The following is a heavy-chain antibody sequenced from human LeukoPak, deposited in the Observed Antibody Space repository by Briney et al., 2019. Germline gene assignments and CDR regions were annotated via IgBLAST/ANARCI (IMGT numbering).Heavy chain of an antibody. Sequence: GGSLRLSCAASGFTFSSYWMSWVRQAPGKGLEWVANIKQDGSEKYYVDSVKGRFTISRDNVKNSLYLQMNSLRADDTAVYYCAKSPSYGGNSPIDSWGQGTLVTVSS. CDR1: GFTFSSYW. D-gene: IGHD4-23*01. J-gene: IGHJ4*02. CDR2: IKQDGSEK. V-gene: IGHV3-7*03. CDR3: AKSPSYGGNSPIDS.